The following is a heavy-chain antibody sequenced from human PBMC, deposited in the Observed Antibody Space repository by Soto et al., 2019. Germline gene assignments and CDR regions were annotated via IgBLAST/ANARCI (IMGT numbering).Heavy chain of an antibody. Sequence: GASLKVSCKASGYTFTGYYMHWVRQAPGQGLEWMGWINPNSGGTNYAQKFQGWVTMTRDTSISTAYMELSRLRSDDTAVYYCARDQVSGNGMDVWGQGTTVTVSS. CDR1: GYTFTGYY. J-gene: IGHJ6*02. CDR2: INPNSGGT. D-gene: IGHD1-26*01. V-gene: IGHV1-2*04. CDR3: ARDQVSGNGMDV.